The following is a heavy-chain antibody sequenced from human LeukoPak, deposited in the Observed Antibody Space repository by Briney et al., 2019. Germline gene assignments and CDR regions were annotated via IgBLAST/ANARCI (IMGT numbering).Heavy chain of an antibody. CDR3: ARADSSSSPLFDY. CDR1: GGSISSGGYS. CDR2: IYDSGST. D-gene: IGHD6-6*01. V-gene: IGHV4-30-4*07. J-gene: IGHJ4*02. Sequence: SQTLSLTCAVSGGSISSGGYSWSWIRQPPGKGLEWIGYIYDSGSTYYNPSLKSRVTISVDTSKHQFSLKLSSVPAADTAVYYCARADSSSSPLFDYWSQGTLVTVSS.